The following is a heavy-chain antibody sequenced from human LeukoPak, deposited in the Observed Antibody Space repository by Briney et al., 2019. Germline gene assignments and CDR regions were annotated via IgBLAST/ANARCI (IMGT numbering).Heavy chain of an antibody. Sequence: SETLSLTCIVSGDSINSYSWNWIRQSPEKGLECIGRTYGSGSTMYNPSLRSRVTLLVDTSNNQFSLKLSSVTAADTAIYYCARRVVEARPSSERNWLDPWGQGTLVTVSP. CDR3: ARRVVEARPSSERNWLDP. CDR2: TYGSGST. D-gene: IGHD1-1*01. CDR1: GDSINSYS. V-gene: IGHV4-59*08. J-gene: IGHJ5*02.